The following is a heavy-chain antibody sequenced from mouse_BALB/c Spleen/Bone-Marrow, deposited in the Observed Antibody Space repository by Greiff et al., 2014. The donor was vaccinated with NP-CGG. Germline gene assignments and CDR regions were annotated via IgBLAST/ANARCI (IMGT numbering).Heavy chain of an antibody. V-gene: IGHV14-3*02. CDR1: GFNIKDTY. J-gene: IGHJ3*01. CDR3: AAYYYGSSQFAY. D-gene: IGHD1-1*01. CDR2: IDPANGNT. Sequence: VQLQQSGAELVKPGASVKLSCTASGFNIKDTYMHWVKQRPEQGLGWIGRIDPANGNTKYDPKFQGKATITADTSSNTAYLQLSSLTSEDTAVYYCAAYYYGSSQFAYWGQGTLVTVSA.